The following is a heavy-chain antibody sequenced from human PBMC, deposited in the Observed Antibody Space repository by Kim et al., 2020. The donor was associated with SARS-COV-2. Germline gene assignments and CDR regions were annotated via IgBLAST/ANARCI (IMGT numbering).Heavy chain of an antibody. D-gene: IGHD6-13*01. CDR3: AKDKSSSWYLKDAFDI. V-gene: IGHV3-9*01. CDR1: GFTFDDYA. CDR2: ISWNSGSI. Sequence: GGSLRLSCAASGFTFDDYAMHWVRQAPGKGLEWVSGISWNSGSIGYADSVKGRFTISRDNAKKSLYLQMNSLRAEDTALYYCAKDKSSSWYLKDAFDIWGQGTMVTVSS. J-gene: IGHJ3*02.